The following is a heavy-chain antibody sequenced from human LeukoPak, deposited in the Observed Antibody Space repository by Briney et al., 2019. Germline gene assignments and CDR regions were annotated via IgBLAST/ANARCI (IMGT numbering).Heavy chain of an antibody. D-gene: IGHD6-13*01. CDR3: ARLVLTYTAAGDFDY. Sequence: PSETLSLTCAVYGGSFSGYYWSWIRQPPGKGLEWIGEINHSGSTNYNPSLKSRVTISVDTSKNQFSLKLSSVTAADTAVYYCARLVLTYTAAGDFDYWGQGTLVTVSS. CDR1: GGSFSGYY. J-gene: IGHJ4*02. CDR2: INHSGST. V-gene: IGHV4-34*01.